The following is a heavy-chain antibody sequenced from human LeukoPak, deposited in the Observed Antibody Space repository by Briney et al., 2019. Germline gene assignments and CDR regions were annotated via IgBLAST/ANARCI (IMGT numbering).Heavy chain of an antibody. CDR3: ARGGYDFWSGYYKYYFDN. Sequence: GGSLRLSCAASGFTFSTYWMHWVRQAPGKGLVWVSRINSDGSSTSYADSVKGRFTISRDNAKNTLYLQMNSLRAEDTAAYYCARGGYDFWSGYYKYYFDNWGQGTLVTVSS. J-gene: IGHJ4*02. CDR2: INSDGSST. V-gene: IGHV3-74*01. D-gene: IGHD3-3*01. CDR1: GFTFSTYW.